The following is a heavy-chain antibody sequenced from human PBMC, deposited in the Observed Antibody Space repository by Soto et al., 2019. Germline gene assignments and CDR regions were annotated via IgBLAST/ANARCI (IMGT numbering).Heavy chain of an antibody. V-gene: IGHV3-21*01. Sequence: GGSLRLSCAASGFTFSSYSMNWVRQAPGKGLEWVSSISSSSSYIYYADSVKGRFTICRDNAKNSLYLQMNSLRAEVTAVYYCARDETPDAFDIWGQGTMVTVSS. J-gene: IGHJ3*02. CDR1: GFTFSSYS. CDR3: ARDETPDAFDI. CDR2: ISSSSSYI.